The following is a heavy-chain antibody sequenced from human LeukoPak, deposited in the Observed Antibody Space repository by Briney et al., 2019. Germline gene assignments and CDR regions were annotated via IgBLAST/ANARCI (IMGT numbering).Heavy chain of an antibody. Sequence: GGSLRLSCSASGFTFSSYAMHWVRQAPGKGLEYVSAISSNGGSTYYADSVKGRFTISRDNSKNTPYLQMSSLRAEDTAIYYCARPRSDLYGMDVWGQGTTVIVSS. CDR2: ISSNGGST. CDR1: GFTFSSYA. CDR3: ARPRSDLYGMDV. V-gene: IGHV3-64D*06. J-gene: IGHJ6*02.